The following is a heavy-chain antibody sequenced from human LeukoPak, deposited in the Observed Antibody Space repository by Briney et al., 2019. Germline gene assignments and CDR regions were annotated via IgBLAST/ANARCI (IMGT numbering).Heavy chain of an antibody. V-gene: IGHV3-21*01. CDR2: ISSSSYI. J-gene: IGHJ4*02. CDR3: ARDRMVRGAPQYYFDY. Sequence: KPGGPLRLSCEASGFTFSSISMNWVRQAPGKGLEWVSSISSSSYIYYADSVKGRFTISRDNAKNSLYLQMNSLRAEDTAVYYCARDRMVRGAPQYYFDYWGQGTLVTVSS. CDR1: GFTFSSIS. D-gene: IGHD3-10*01.